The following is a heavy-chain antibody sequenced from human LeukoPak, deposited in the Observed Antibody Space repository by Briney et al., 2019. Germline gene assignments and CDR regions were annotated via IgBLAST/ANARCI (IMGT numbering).Heavy chain of an antibody. V-gene: IGHV3-48*01. D-gene: IGHD6-6*01. Sequence: GGSLRLSCAASGFSFSPYSMNWVRQAPGKGLEWVSYISSSSSTIYYADSVKGRFTISRDNAKNSLYLQMNSLRAEDTAVYYCARVVSIAAGDYWGQGTLVTVSS. CDR1: GFSFSPYS. CDR2: ISSSSSTI. CDR3: ARVVSIAAGDY. J-gene: IGHJ4*02.